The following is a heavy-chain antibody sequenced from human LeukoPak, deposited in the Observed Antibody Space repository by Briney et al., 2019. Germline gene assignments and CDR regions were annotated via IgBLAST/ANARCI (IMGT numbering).Heavy chain of an antibody. D-gene: IGHD4-17*01. J-gene: IGHJ6*03. CDR2: INHSGST. V-gene: IGHV4-34*01. Sequence: KPSETLSLTCAVYGVTCSGYYWSWLRQPPGKGLEWFGEINHSGSTNYNPSLKSRVTISVDTSKTQFFMQLSSMTAEDTTVYCWARWSHGHPTLYYYYYDMDVWGKGTTVTVSS. CDR1: GVTCSGYY. CDR3: ARWSHGHPTLYYYYYDMDV.